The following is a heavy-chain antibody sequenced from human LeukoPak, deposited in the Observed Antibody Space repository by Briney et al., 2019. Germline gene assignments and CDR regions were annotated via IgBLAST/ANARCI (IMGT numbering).Heavy chain of an antibody. V-gene: IGHV4-39*01. CDR2: IYYSGST. D-gene: IGHD3-22*01. CDR1: GGSISSSSYY. Sequence: PSQTLSLTCTVSGGSISSSSYYWGWIRQPPGKGLEWIGSIYYSGSTYYNPSLKSRVTISVDTSKNQFSLKLSSVTAADTAVYYCARSDYYYYDSSANGLDIWGQGTMVTVSS. J-gene: IGHJ3*02. CDR3: ARSDYYYYDSSANGLDI.